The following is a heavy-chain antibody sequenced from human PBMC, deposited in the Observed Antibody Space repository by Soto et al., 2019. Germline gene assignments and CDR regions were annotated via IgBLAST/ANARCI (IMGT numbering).Heavy chain of an antibody. CDR1: GGTFSSYT. CDR2: IIPILGIA. Sequence: SVKVSCKASGGTFSSYTISWVRQAPGQGLEWMGRIIPILGIANYAQKFQGRVTITADKSTSTAYMELRSLRSDDTAVYYCARGSPLVVVAATFDYYYYMDVWGKGTTVTVSS. CDR3: ARGSPLVVVAATFDYYYYMDV. D-gene: IGHD2-15*01. V-gene: IGHV1-69*02. J-gene: IGHJ6*03.